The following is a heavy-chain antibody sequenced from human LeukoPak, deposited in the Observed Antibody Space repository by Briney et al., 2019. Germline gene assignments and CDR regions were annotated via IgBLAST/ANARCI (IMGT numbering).Heavy chain of an antibody. CDR1: GGTFSSYA. J-gene: IGHJ4*02. D-gene: IGHD3-22*01. CDR3: ARTFYDSSGYYDY. Sequence: SVKVSCKASGGTFSSYAISWVRQAPGQGLEWMGRIIPIFGTANYAQKFQGRVTITTDESTSTAYMELSSLRSEDTAVHYCARTFYDSSGYYDYWGQGTLVTVSS. CDR2: IIPIFGTA. V-gene: IGHV1-69*05.